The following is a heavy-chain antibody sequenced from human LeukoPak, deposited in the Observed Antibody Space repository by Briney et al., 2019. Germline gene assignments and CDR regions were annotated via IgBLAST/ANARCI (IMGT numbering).Heavy chain of an antibody. J-gene: IGHJ4*02. CDR1: GGSISSGDCY. V-gene: IGHV4-30-4*01. CDR2: IYYSGST. D-gene: IGHD6-13*01. CDR3: AREDEAAAGSYFDY. Sequence: SQTLSLTCTVSGGSISSGDCYWSWIRQPPGKGLEWIGYIYYSGSTYYNPSLKSRVTISVDTSKNQFSLKLSSVTAADTAVYYCAREDEAAAGSYFDYWGQGTLVTVSS.